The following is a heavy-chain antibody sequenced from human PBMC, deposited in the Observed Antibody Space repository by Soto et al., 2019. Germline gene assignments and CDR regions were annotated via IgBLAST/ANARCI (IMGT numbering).Heavy chain of an antibody. J-gene: IGHJ6*03. CDR2: ISGSGGST. CDR1: GFNFSSYA. V-gene: IGHV3-23*01. CDR3: AKDVLTYYDFWSGAPGCMDV. D-gene: IGHD3-3*01. Sequence: GGSLSLSCAASGFNFSSYAMSWVRQAPGKGLEWVSAISGSGGSTYYADSVKGRFTISRDNSKNTLYLQMNSLRAEDTAVYYCAKDVLTYYDFWSGAPGCMDVWGKGTTVTVSS.